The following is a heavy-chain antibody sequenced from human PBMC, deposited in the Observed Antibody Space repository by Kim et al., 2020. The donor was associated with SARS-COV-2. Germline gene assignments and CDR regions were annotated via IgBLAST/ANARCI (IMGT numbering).Heavy chain of an antibody. V-gene: IGHV4-34*01. Sequence: SETLSLTCAVYGGSFSGYYWSWIREPPGKGLEWIGEINHSGSTNYNPSLKSRVTISVDTSKNQFSLKLSSVTAADTAVYYCARGRLTIIKYYYYGMDVWG. CDR2: INHSGST. J-gene: IGHJ6*01. CDR3: ARGRLTIIKYYYYGMDV. D-gene: IGHD1-1*01. CDR1: GGSFSGYY.